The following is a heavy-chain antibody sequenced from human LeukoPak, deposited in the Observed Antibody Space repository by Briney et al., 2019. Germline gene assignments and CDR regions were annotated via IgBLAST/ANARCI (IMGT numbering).Heavy chain of an antibody. CDR1: GGSISSSSYY. CDR3: ARVESYPLRNAFDI. Sequence: SETLSLTCTVSGGSISSSSYYWGWIRQPPGKGLEWIGSIYYSGCTYYNPSLKSRVTISVDTSKNQFSLKLSSVTAADTAVYYCARVESYPLRNAFDIWGQGTMVTVSS. J-gene: IGHJ3*02. CDR2: IYYSGCT. V-gene: IGHV4-39*07. D-gene: IGHD1-14*01.